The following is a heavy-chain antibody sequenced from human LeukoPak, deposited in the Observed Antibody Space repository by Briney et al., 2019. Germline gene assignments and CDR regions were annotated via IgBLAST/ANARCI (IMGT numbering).Heavy chain of an antibody. J-gene: IGHJ4*02. D-gene: IGHD3-22*01. CDR3: ARILRGYSYYFDY. CDR2: IKQDGSEK. Sequence: PGGSLRLSCADSGFTFSSYWRSCVRQAPGKGLEWVANIKQDGSEKYYVDSVKGRFTISRDNAKNSLYLQMNSLRAEDTAVYYCARILRGYSYYFDYWVQGTLVTVSS. V-gene: IGHV3-7*01. CDR1: GFTFSSYW.